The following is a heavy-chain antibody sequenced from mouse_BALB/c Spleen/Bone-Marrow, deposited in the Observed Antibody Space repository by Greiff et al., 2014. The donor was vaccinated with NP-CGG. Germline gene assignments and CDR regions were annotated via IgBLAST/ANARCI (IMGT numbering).Heavy chain of an antibody. J-gene: IGHJ4*01. CDR2: IHPSNGRT. D-gene: IGHD3-2*01. CDR1: GYTFTSYW. Sequence: VQLQQSGTELAKPGASVKLSCKASGYTFTSYWIHWVKQGPGQGLEWIGEIHPSNGRTNYSEKFKTKATLTVDKSSSTAHMQLSSLTSEDSAVYYCARGTARAMMDYWGQGTSVTVSS. V-gene: IGHV1S81*02. CDR3: ARGTARAMMDY.